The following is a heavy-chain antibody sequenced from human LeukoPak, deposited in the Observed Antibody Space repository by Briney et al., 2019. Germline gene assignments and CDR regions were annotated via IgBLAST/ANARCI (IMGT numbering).Heavy chain of an antibody. J-gene: IGHJ4*02. V-gene: IGHV4-39*01. CDR3: ARQTSSGWYGTYYFDY. CDR1: GGSISSSSYY. CDR2: IYYSGST. Sequence: ASETLSLTCTVSGGSISSSSYYWGWLRQPPGKGLEWIGSIYYSGSTYYNPSLKSQFTISVDTSKNQFSLKLSSVTAADTAVYYCARQTSSGWYGTYYFDYWGQGTLVTVSS. D-gene: IGHD6-19*01.